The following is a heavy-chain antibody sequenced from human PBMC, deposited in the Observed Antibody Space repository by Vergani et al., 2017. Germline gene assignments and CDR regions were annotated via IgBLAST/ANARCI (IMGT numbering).Heavy chain of an antibody. J-gene: IGHJ4*02. CDR2: IIPIFGTA. CDR3: ARPRSKGPGIAAAGNYDY. Sequence: QVQLVQSGAEVKQPGSSVKVSCKASGGTFSSYAISWVRQAPGQGLEWMGGIIPIFGTANYAQQFQGRVTITADESTSTAYMELSSLRSEDTAVYYCARPRSKGPGIAAAGNYDYWGQGTLVTVSS. CDR1: GGTFSSYA. D-gene: IGHD6-13*01. V-gene: IGHV1-69*01.